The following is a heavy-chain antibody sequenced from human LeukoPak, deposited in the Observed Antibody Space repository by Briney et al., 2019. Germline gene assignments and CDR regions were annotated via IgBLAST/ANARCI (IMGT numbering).Heavy chain of an antibody. CDR1: GFTFSSYW. CDR2: INSDGSST. D-gene: IGHD4-23*01. V-gene: IGHV3-74*01. CDR3: ARVDYGGNWGSFDY. J-gene: IGHJ4*02. Sequence: GGSLRLSCAASGFTFSSYWMHWVRQAPGKGLVWVSRINSDGSSTSYADSVKGRFTISRDNAKITLYLQMNSLRAEDTAVYYCARVDYGGNWGSFDYWGQGTLVTVSS.